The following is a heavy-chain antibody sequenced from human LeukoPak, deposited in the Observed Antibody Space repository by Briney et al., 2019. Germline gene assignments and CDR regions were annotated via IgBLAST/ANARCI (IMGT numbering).Heavy chain of an antibody. Sequence: ASVKVSCKASGYTFNSSYMHWVRQAPGQGLEWMGIINPSDDSTRYAQKFQGRVTMTKDTSTNTVYMHLSSLSSDDTAVYYCARAYYESSAYRHSVYFDYWGQGTLVTVSS. CDR1: GYTFNSSY. D-gene: IGHD3-22*01. V-gene: IGHV1-46*02. J-gene: IGHJ4*02. CDR2: INPSDDST. CDR3: ARAYYESSAYRHSVYFDY.